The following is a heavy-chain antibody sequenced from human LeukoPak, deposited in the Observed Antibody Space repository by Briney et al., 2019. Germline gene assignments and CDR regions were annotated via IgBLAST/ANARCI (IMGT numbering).Heavy chain of an antibody. Sequence: GGSLRLSCAASGFTFSSYAMSWVRQAPGKGLEWVSLISESGGSTYYSDSVKGRFTISRDNSKNTLYLQMNSLKTEDTAVYYCTREGYSSSWSFFDYWGQGTLVTVSS. D-gene: IGHD6-13*01. CDR1: GFTFSSYA. CDR3: TREGYSSSWSFFDY. CDR2: ISESGGST. V-gene: IGHV3-23*01. J-gene: IGHJ4*02.